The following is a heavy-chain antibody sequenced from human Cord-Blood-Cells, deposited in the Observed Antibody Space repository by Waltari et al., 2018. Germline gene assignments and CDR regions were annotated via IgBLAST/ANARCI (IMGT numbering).Heavy chain of an antibody. D-gene: IGHD1-26*01. CDR2: IYYSGST. Sequence: QLQLQESGPGLVKPSETLSLTCTVSGGSISSSSYYWGWIRQPPGKGLEWIGSIYYSGSTYYNPSLKSRVTISGDTSKNQFSLKLSSVTAADTAVYYCARRADDAFDIWGQGTMVTVSS. CDR1: GGSISSSSYY. V-gene: IGHV4-39*01. CDR3: ARRADDAFDI. J-gene: IGHJ3*02.